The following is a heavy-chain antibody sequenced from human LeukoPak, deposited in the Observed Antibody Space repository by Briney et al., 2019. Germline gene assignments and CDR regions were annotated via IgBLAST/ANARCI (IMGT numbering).Heavy chain of an antibody. J-gene: IGHJ4*02. CDR1: GGTFSSYA. D-gene: IGHD2-2*01. Sequence: SVKVSCKASGGTFSSYAISWVRQAPGQGLEWMGGIIPIFGTANYAQKFQGRVTITADESTSTAYMELSSLRSEDTAVYYCATPLGYCSSTSCYFGGLRFLEWNYWGQGTLVTVSS. V-gene: IGHV1-69*13. CDR2: IIPIFGTA. CDR3: ATPLGYCSSTSCYFGGLRFLEWNY.